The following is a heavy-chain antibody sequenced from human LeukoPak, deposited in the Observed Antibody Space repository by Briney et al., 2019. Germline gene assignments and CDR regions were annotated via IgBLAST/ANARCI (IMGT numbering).Heavy chain of an antibody. CDR2: ISAYNGNT. D-gene: IGHD2-15*01. V-gene: IGHV1-18*04. J-gene: IGHJ4*02. Sequence: ASVKVSCKASGYTFTSYGISWVRQAPGQGLGWMGWISAYNGNTNYAQKLQGRVTMTTDTSTSTAYMELRSLRSDDTAVYYCARDAAVPRYCSGGSCYSVDFDYWGQGTLVTVSS. CDR3: ARDAAVPRYCSGGSCYSVDFDY. CDR1: GYTFTSYG.